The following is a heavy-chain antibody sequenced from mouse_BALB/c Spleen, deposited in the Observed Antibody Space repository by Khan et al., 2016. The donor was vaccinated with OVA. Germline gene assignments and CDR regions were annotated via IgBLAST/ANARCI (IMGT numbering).Heavy chain of an antibody. Sequence: EVELVESGGGLVRPGGSLKLSCAASGFSFSSYSMSWVRQTPEKRLEWVATISSGGTYTYYQDSVKGRFTISRDNAKNTLYLQMSSLKSEDTAMYYCPRHRGYYGPNPYFDYWGQGTTLTVSS. V-gene: IGHV5-6-4*01. CDR2: ISSGGTYT. CDR3: PRHRGYYGPNPYFDY. D-gene: IGHD1-1*01. J-gene: IGHJ2*01. CDR1: GFSFSSYS.